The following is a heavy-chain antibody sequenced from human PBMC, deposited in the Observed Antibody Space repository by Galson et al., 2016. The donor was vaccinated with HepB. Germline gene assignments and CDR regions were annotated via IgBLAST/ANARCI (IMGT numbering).Heavy chain of an antibody. J-gene: IGHJ4*02. V-gene: IGHV4-31*03. Sequence: TLSLTCTVSGGSISSGGYYWSWIRQHPGKGLEWIGYIYYSGSTYYNPSLKSRVTISGDTSKNQFSLKLSSVTAADTAVYYCARRYGDYGGPVDYWGQGTLVTVAS. D-gene: IGHD4-17*01. CDR3: ARRYGDYGGPVDY. CDR1: GGSISSGGYY. CDR2: IYYSGST.